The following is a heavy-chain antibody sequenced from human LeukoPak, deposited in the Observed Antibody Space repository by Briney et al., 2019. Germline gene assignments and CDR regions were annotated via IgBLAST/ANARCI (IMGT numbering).Heavy chain of an antibody. J-gene: IGHJ4*02. D-gene: IGHD1/OR15-1a*01. CDR3: ATSESQTRFDY. CDR1: GYSFTTYW. Sequence: GESLKISCKGSGYSFTTYWIGWVRQMPGKGLEWMGIIYPGDSDTRYSPSFQGQVTISADKSINTAYLQWSGLRASDTAMYYCATSESQTRFDYWGQGTPVTVSS. CDR2: IYPGDSDT. V-gene: IGHV5-51*01.